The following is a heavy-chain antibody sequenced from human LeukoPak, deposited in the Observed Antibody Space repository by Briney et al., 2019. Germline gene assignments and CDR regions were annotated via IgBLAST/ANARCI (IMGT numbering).Heavy chain of an antibody. CDR3: ARGRITMIVVVPYYMDV. V-gene: IGHV4-34*01. D-gene: IGHD3-22*01. J-gene: IGHJ6*03. Sequence: SETLSLTCAVYGGSFSGYYWSWTRQPPGKGLEWIGEINHSGSTNYNPSLKSRVTISVDTSKNQFSLKLSSVTAADTAVYYCARGRITMIVVVPYYMDVWGKGTTVTVSS. CDR1: GGSFSGYY. CDR2: INHSGST.